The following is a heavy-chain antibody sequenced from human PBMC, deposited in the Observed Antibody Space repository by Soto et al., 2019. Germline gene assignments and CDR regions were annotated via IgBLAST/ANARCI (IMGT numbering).Heavy chain of an antibody. CDR3: ARLPRGYNYGMDV. V-gene: IGHV4-34*01. J-gene: IGHJ6*02. CDR1: GGSFSGYY. Sequence: SETLSLTCAVYGGSFSGYYGSWIRQPPGKGLEWVGEINHSGSTNYNPSLKSRVTISVDTSKNQFSLKLSSVTAADTAVYYCARLPRGYNYGMDVWGQGTTVTVSS. CDR2: INHSGST.